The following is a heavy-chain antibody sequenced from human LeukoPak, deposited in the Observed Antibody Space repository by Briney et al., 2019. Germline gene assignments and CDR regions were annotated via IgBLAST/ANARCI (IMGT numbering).Heavy chain of an antibody. Sequence: SGPTLVKPPQTLTLTCTFSGFSLSTRGRRVSWIRQPPGKALEWLSRIDWDDDKFYSTSLKTRLTISKDTSKTQVVLTMTNMDPVDTATYYCARTWEYGSGSVWFDPWGQGTLVTVSS. CDR3: ARTWEYGSGSVWFDP. J-gene: IGHJ5*02. CDR2: IDWDDDK. V-gene: IGHV2-70*04. D-gene: IGHD3-10*01. CDR1: GFSLSTRGRR.